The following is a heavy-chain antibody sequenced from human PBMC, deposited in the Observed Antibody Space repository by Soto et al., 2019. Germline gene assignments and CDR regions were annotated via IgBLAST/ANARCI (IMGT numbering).Heavy chain of an antibody. CDR3: AGGRYGDY. D-gene: IGHD1-1*01. J-gene: IGHJ4*02. V-gene: IGHV1-18*01. CDR1: GYSFTTYG. CDR2: IIAHNGNT. Sequence: QVHLVQSGAEVKKPGASVKVSCKGSGYSFTTYGITWVRQAPGRGLEWMGWIIAHNGNTNYARKLQGRVTVTRDTSTTTASTELSNLRSVDTGVYYCAGGRYGDYWGQGVRVTVSS.